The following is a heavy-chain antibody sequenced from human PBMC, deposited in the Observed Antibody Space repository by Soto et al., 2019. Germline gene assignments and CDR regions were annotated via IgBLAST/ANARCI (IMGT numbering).Heavy chain of an antibody. CDR1: GFTFSSYW. CDR3: TRGPTHGAFDI. J-gene: IGHJ3*02. CDR2: IKQDGSEK. Sequence: PGGSLRLSCAASGFTFSSYWMSWVRQAPGKGLEWVANIKQDGSEKYYVDSVKGRFTISRDNAKNSLYLQINSLGPEEAALYYCTRGPTHGAFDIWGQGTMVTVSS. V-gene: IGHV3-7*02.